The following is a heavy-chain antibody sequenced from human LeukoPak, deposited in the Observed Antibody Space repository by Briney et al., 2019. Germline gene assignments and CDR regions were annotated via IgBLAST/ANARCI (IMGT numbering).Heavy chain of an antibody. CDR1: GFTVSNDY. CDR3: ARGYSSGWYFLGSSVWDY. Sequence: PGGSLRLSCAASGFTVSNDYMSWVRQAPGKGLEWVSVIYTGGNTYYADSVKGRFTFSRDNSKNTLYLQMNSLRAEDTAVYYCARGYSSGWYFLGSSVWDYWGQGTLVTVSS. J-gene: IGHJ4*02. CDR2: IYTGGNT. V-gene: IGHV3-53*01. D-gene: IGHD6-19*01.